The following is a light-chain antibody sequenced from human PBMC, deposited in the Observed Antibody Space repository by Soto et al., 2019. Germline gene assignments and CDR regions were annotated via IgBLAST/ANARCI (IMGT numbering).Light chain of an antibody. J-gene: IGKJ2*01. CDR2: KAS. CDR1: QSISSW. Sequence: DIQMTQSPSTLSASVGDRVTITCRASQSISSWLAWYQQKPGKAPKLLIYKASSVESGVPSRFSGSGSGTEFTLTISSLQPYDFATYYCQQYNSYLYTFGQGTKLEIK. CDR3: QQYNSYLYT. V-gene: IGKV1-5*03.